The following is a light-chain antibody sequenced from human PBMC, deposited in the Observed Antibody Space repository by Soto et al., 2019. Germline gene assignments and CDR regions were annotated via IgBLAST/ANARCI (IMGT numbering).Light chain of an antibody. CDR2: DAS. CDR1: QSVSSN. J-gene: IGKJ4*01. CDR3: QQRSNWPST. Sequence: EIVLTQSPATLSLSPGDRATLSCRASQSVSSNLAWYHQKPGQPPRLLIYDASNRAAGIPARFSGSGSGTDFTLTITSLEPEDFAVYYCQQRSNWPSTFGGGTKVEIK. V-gene: IGKV3-11*01.